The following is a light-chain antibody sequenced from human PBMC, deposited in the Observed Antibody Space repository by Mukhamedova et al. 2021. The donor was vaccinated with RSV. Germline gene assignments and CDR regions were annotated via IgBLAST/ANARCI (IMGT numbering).Light chain of an antibody. J-gene: IGKJ3*01. CDR3: QQYGVSVT. Sequence: LAWYQQKPGQAPRLLIYATSRRAAGIPDRVRGSGSWTDFTLTVSRLEPGDFAVYFCQQYGVSVTFGTGTKVEMK. V-gene: IGKV3-20*01. CDR2: ATS.